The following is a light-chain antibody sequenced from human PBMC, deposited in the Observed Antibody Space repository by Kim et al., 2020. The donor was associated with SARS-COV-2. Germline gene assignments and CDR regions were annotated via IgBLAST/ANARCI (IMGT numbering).Light chain of an antibody. CDR1: QNIGTY. Sequence: ASAGDRTTLTCRASQNIGTYLNWYQQRPGVAPKLLIYSASTLRSGVPSRFSGSGSGTDFTLTINSLQPEDFASYFCQQSYIIPITFGPGTRLEIK. V-gene: IGKV1-39*01. J-gene: IGKJ5*01. CDR3: QQSYIIPIT. CDR2: SAS.